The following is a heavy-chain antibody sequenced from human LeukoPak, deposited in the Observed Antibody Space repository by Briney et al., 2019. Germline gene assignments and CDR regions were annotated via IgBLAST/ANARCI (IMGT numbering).Heavy chain of an antibody. Sequence: GGSLRLSCAASGVTFSSYWMSWVRQAPGKGLEWVANIKQDGSEKYYVDSVKGRFTISRDNAKNSLYLQMNSLRAEDTAVYYCARDPTRGGDLDYWGQGTLVTVSS. CDR1: GVTFSSYW. D-gene: IGHD2-21*02. CDR3: ARDPTRGGDLDY. CDR2: IKQDGSEK. V-gene: IGHV3-7*01. J-gene: IGHJ4*02.